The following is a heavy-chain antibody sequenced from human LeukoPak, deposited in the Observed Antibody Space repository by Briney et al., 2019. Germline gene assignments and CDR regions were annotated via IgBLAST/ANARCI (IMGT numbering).Heavy chain of an antibody. D-gene: IGHD4-17*01. V-gene: IGHV4-59*01. Sequence: SETLSLTCTVSGGSITSYYWSWIRQPPGKGLEWIGYISYSGSTNYNPSLQSRVTISVDTSKNQFSLKLSSVTAADTAVYHCARGTMVTTNFDYWGQGALVTVSS. CDR1: GGSITSYY. J-gene: IGHJ4*02. CDR2: ISYSGST. CDR3: ARGTMVTTNFDY.